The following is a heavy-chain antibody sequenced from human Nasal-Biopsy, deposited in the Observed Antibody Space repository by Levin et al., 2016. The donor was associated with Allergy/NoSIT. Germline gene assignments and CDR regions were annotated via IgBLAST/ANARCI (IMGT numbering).Heavy chain of an antibody. D-gene: IGHD1-26*01. CDR3: ARGVGWESDS. CDR1: GGSMSITSFY. Sequence: SETLSLTCKVSGGSMSITSFYWGWIRQRPGKGLGWIGSISHSGSTYYNPSLKSRVTISVDISKNQLSLQLTSATIADTAIYYCARGVGWESDSWGQGTPVTVSS. J-gene: IGHJ5*01. CDR2: ISHSGST. V-gene: IGHV4-39*07.